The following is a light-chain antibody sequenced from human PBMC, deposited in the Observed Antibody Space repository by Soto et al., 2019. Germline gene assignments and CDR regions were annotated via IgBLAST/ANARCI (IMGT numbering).Light chain of an antibody. CDR2: DVS. CDR3: CSYAGSYTSLYV. Sequence: QSALTQPRSVSGSPGQSVTISCTGTSSDVGGYNYVSWYQQHPGKAPKLMIYDVSTRPSGVPDRFSGSKSGNTASLTISGLQADDEADYYCCSYAGSYTSLYVFGTGTKLTVL. J-gene: IGLJ1*01. CDR1: SSDVGGYNY. V-gene: IGLV2-11*01.